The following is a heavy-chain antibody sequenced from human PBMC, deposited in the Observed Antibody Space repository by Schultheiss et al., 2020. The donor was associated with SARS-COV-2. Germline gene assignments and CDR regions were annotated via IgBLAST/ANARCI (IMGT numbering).Heavy chain of an antibody. V-gene: IGHV1-46*01. J-gene: IGHJ6*02. CDR2: INPSGGST. CDR1: GYTFTSYY. CDR3: ARDRPYYDILTGYYIYYGMDV. D-gene: IGHD3-9*01. Sequence: ASVKVTCKASGYTFTSYYMHWVRQAPGQGLEWMGIINPSGGSTSYAQKFQGRVTMTEDTSTDTAYMELSSLRSEDTAVYYCARDRPYYDILTGYYIYYGMDVWGQGTTVTVSS.